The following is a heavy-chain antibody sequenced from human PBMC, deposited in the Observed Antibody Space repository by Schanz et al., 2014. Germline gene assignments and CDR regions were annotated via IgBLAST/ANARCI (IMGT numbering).Heavy chain of an antibody. J-gene: IGHJ4*02. CDR1: GGSIKRGDTY. CDR3: ARGHDYSPVEY. Sequence: QVQLQESGPRLVKPSQTLSLTCTVAGGSIKRGDTYWTWIRQQPGKGLEWIGYIYSGSSYFNPSLKSRVTITGDASKNQFSLTLSSVTVADTAVYYCARGHDYSPVEYWGQGVLVSVSS. D-gene: IGHD4-4*01. CDR2: IYSGSS. V-gene: IGHV4-31*03.